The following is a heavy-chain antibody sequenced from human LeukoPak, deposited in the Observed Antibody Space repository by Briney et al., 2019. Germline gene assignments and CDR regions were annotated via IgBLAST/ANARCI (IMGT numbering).Heavy chain of an antibody. CDR2: INYSGST. J-gene: IGHJ3*02. Sequence: PSETLSLTCTVSGGSISGYYWGWIRQPPGEGLEWIGSINYSGSTYYNPSLKSRVTISVDTSKNQFSLKLSSVTAADTAVYYCARDQFIHAFDIWGQGTMVTVSS. D-gene: IGHD5-24*01. CDR3: ARDQFIHAFDI. V-gene: IGHV4-39*02. CDR1: GGSISGYY.